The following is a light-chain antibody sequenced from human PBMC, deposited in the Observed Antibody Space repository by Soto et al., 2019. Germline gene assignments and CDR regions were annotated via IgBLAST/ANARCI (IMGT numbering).Light chain of an antibody. CDR1: SSDDGSYNL. CDR3: YSYAGRSTSV. CDR2: EDD. V-gene: IGLV2-23*01. Sequence: QSALTQPASVSGSPGQSITISCTGTSSDDGSYNLVSWYQQYPGKAPKLMIYEDDERPSGVSNRFSGSKSANTASLTISGLQAEDEAHYYCYSYAGRSTSVFGGGTKLTVL. J-gene: IGLJ2*01.